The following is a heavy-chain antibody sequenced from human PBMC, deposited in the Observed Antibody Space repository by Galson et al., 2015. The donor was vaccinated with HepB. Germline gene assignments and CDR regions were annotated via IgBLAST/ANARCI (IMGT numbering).Heavy chain of an antibody. CDR3: RVMVRGANDAFDI. V-gene: IGHV3-73*01. Sequence: SLRLSCAASGFTFSGAAMHWVRQASGKGLEWVGRIRSKANRYATAYAASVKGRFTISRDDSKNTAYLQMNSLKTEDTAVYYCRVMVRGANDAFDIWGQGTMVTVSA. CDR1: GFTFSGAA. D-gene: IGHD3-10*01. CDR2: IRSKANRYAT. J-gene: IGHJ3*02.